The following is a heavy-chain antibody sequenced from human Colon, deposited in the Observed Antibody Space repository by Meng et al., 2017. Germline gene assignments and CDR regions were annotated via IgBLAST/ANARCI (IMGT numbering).Heavy chain of an antibody. CDR3: AKALDSSGYSYETCADY. D-gene: IGHD3-22*01. J-gene: IGHJ4*02. Sequence: GSLRLSCAASGFTFNSHAMSWVRQAPGKGLEWVSAISGSGVSTYYAGSVKGRFTISRDNARNTLYLQMNNLRAEDTALYYCAKALDSSGYSYETCADYWGQGTLVTVSS. CDR2: ISGSGVST. CDR1: GFTFNSHA. V-gene: IGHV3-23*01.